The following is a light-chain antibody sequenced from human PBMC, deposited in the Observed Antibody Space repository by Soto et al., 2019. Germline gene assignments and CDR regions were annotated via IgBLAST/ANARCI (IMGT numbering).Light chain of an antibody. CDR3: QQSLGIPYT. CDR2: AAS. V-gene: IGKV1-39*01. Sequence: DIQMTQSPSSLSASVGDRVTITCRASQSITGYLNWYQQKPGKAPKLLIYAASSLQSGVPSRFSGSGSGTDFTLTIISLQRDDFATYFCQQSLGIPYTFGQGTRLETK. J-gene: IGKJ2*01. CDR1: QSITGY.